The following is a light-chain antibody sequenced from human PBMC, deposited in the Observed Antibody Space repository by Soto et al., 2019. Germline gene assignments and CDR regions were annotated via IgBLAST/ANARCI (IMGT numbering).Light chain of an antibody. CDR2: DAS. V-gene: IGKV1-33*01. Sequence: DIQMTQSPSSLSASVGDRVTITCQASQDIRNFLNWYQQKPGKAPKLLIYDASSWQTGVPSRFSGSGSGTDFSFTISRLQPEDIATYYCQQFDDVPYSFGQGTKVAIK. CDR1: QDIRNF. J-gene: IGKJ2*03. CDR3: QQFDDVPYS.